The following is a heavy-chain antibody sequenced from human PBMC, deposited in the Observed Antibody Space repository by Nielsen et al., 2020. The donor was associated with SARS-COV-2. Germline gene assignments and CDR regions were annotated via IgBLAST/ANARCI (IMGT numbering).Heavy chain of an antibody. CDR3: ARDRGRVAASQGYGMDV. CDR2: FDPEDGET. CDR1: GYTLTELS. V-gene: IGHV1-24*01. J-gene: IGHJ6*02. D-gene: IGHD6-6*01. Sequence: ASVKVSCKVSGYTLTELSMHWVRQAPGKGLEWMGGFDPEDGETIYAQKFQGRITMTEDTSTDTAYMELSSLRSDDTAVYYCARDRGRVAASQGYGMDVWGQGTTVTVSS.